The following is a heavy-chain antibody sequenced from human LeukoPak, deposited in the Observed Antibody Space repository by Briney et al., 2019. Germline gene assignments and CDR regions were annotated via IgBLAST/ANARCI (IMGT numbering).Heavy chain of an antibody. J-gene: IGHJ4*02. Sequence: ASVKVSCKASGYTFTGYYMHWVRQAPGQGLEWMGWINPNSGGTNYAQKFQGWVTMTRDTSISTAYMELSRLRSDDTAVYYCARRYYYDSSGYFDYWGQGTLVTVSS. D-gene: IGHD3-22*01. CDR3: ARRYYYDSSGYFDY. CDR2: INPNSGGT. CDR1: GYTFTGYY. V-gene: IGHV1-2*04.